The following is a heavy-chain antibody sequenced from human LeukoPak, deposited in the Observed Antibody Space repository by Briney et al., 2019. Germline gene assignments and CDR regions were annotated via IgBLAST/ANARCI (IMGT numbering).Heavy chain of an antibody. D-gene: IGHD2-2*02. CDR1: GGSFSGYY. CDR3: ARGRIPFDY. Sequence: SETLSLTCAVYGGSFSGYYWSWIRQPPGKGLEWIGEINHSGSTNYNPSLKSRVTISVDTSKNQFSLKLSSVTAADTAVYGGARGRIPFDYWGQGTLVTVSS. CDR2: INHSGST. J-gene: IGHJ4*02. V-gene: IGHV4-34*01.